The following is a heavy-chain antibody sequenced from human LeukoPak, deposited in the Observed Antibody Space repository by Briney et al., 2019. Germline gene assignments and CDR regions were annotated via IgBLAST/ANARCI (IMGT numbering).Heavy chain of an antibody. CDR1: GGTFSSYA. CDR3: ARCRIVDTAMETIDY. J-gene: IGHJ4*02. D-gene: IGHD5-18*01. CDR2: IIPIFGTA. V-gene: IGHV1-69*05. Sequence: SVKVSCKASGGTFSSYAISWVRQAPGQGLEWMGRIIPIFGTANYAQKFQGRVTITTDESTSTAYMELSSLRSEDTAVYYCARCRIVDTAMETIDYWGQGTLVTVSS.